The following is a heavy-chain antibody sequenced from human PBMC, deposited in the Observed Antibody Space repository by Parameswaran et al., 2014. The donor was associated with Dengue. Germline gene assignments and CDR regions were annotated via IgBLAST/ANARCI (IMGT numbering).Heavy chain of an antibody. Sequence: VRQAPGKGLEWVAVISYDGTDKYYTDSAKGRFTISRDNSKSTVFLQMNSLRDEDTAVYYCAKDPPSGTWLLDYWGQGTLVTVSS. CDR2: ISYDGTDK. V-gene: IGHV3-30*18. CDR3: AKDPPSGTWLLDY. J-gene: IGHJ4*02. D-gene: IGHD6-19*01.